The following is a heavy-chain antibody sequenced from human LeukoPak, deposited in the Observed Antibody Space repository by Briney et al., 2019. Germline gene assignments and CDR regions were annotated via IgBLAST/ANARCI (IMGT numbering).Heavy chain of an antibody. CDR3: ARVGLPWHIVVVTAPEYYFDY. CDR2: INPNSGGT. J-gene: IGHJ4*02. Sequence: ASVKVSCKASGYTFTSYYMHWVRQAPGQGLEWMGWINPNSGGTNYAQKFQGRVTMTRDTSISTAYMELSRLRSDDTAVYYCARVGLPWHIVVVTAPEYYFDYWGQGTLVTVSS. CDR1: GYTFTSYY. V-gene: IGHV1-2*02. D-gene: IGHD2-21*02.